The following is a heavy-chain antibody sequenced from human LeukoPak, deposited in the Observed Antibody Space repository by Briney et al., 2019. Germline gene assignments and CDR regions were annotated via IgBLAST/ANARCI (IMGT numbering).Heavy chain of an antibody. D-gene: IGHD6-13*01. CDR3: ARKGIAAASDY. V-gene: IGHV3-74*01. J-gene: IGHJ4*02. CDR1: GFTFSSYW. Sequence: LSGGSLRLSCAASGFTFSSYWMHWVRQAPGKGLVWVSRINTDGSSTSYADSVKGRFTISRDNAKNTLYLQMNSLRAEDTAVYYCARKGIAAASDYWGQGTLVTVSS. CDR2: INTDGSST.